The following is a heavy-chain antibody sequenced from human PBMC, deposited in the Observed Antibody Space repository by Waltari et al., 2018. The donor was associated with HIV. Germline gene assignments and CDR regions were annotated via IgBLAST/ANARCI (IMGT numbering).Heavy chain of an antibody. CDR1: GYSFTSYW. J-gene: IGHJ6*02. CDR2: IYPVDSDT. V-gene: IGHV5-51*03. Sequence: EVQLVQSGAEVKKPGESLKISCKGSGYSFTSYWIGWVRQMPGKGLEWMGIIYPVDSDTRYSPSFQGQVTISADKSISTAYLQWSSLKASDTAMYYCARADCSSTSCYSRADGMDVWGQGTTVTVSS. D-gene: IGHD2-2*02. CDR3: ARADCSSTSCYSRADGMDV.